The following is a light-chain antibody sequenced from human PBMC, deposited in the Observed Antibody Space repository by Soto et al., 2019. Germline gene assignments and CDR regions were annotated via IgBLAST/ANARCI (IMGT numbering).Light chain of an antibody. CDR2: RAS. CDR1: QIINTW. CDR3: QQYDTYSGT. J-gene: IGKJ3*01. Sequence: DIQMTQSPSSLSASVGDRVTITCRASQIINTWLAWYQQKPGKAPKLVIYRASNLVNGVPSRFSGSGSGTEFALTISILQPDDFSIYYCQQYDTYSGTFGPGTKVDL. V-gene: IGKV1-5*03.